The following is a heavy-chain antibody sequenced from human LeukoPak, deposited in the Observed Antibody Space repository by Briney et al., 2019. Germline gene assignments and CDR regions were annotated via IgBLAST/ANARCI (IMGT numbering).Heavy chain of an antibody. Sequence: SVKLSXMGSGFTFSSYAISWVRQAPGKGLEWMGGIIPIFGTANYAQKFQGRVTITADESTSTAYMELSSLRSEDTAVYYCARDSRYPTVAFDIWGQGTMVTVSS. V-gene: IGHV1-69*01. CDR3: ARDSRYPTVAFDI. D-gene: IGHD3-9*01. J-gene: IGHJ3*02. CDR2: IIPIFGTA. CDR1: GFTFSSYA.